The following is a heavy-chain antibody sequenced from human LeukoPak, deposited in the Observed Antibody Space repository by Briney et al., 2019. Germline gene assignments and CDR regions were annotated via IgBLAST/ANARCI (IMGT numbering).Heavy chain of an antibody. CDR3: ARELGYYYYGMDV. CDR2: ISYDGSNK. D-gene: IGHD3-16*01. CDR1: GFTFNSYA. J-gene: IGHJ6*02. Sequence: GGSLRLSCAASGFTFNSYAMHWVRQAPGKGPEWVAVISYDGSNKYYADSVKGRFTISRDNSKNTLYLQMNSLRAEDTAVYYCARELGYYYYGMDVWGQGTTVTVSS. V-gene: IGHV3-30-3*01.